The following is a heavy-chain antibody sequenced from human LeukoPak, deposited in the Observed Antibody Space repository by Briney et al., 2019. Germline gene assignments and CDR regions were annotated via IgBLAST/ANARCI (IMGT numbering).Heavy chain of an antibody. V-gene: IGHV3-23*01. CDR1: GFTFSSYA. CDR3: ARASSSSWSFDY. D-gene: IGHD6-13*01. J-gene: IGHJ4*02. CDR2: ISASGDNT. Sequence: GGSLRLSCAASGFTFSSYALNWVRQAPGKGLEWVSTISASGDNTYYADSVKGRFTISRDNSKNTLCLQMNSLRAEDTAVYSCARASSSSWSFDYWGQGTLVTVSS.